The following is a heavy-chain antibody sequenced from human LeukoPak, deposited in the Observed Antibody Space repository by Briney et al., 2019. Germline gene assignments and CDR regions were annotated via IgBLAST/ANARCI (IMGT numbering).Heavy chain of an antibody. CDR3: ARDQDGPGATVDH. D-gene: IGHD1-26*01. CDR2: INNDGSGT. J-gene: IGHJ5*02. CDR1: GFTLSSYW. V-gene: IGHV3-74*01. Sequence: GESLRLSCAASGFTLSSYWMQWVRQAPGKGLVWVSRINNDGSGTTYADSVKGRFTISRDNAKNTLYLQMNSLRAEDTAIYYCARDQDGPGATVDHWGQGTLVTVSS.